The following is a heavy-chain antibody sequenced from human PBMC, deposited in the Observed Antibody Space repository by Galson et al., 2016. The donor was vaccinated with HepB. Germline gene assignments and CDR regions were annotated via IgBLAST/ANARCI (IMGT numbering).Heavy chain of an antibody. J-gene: IGHJ6*02. CDR2: IGTAGDT. CDR3: VRAREVRGEGYYGMDV. CDR1: GFTFSSYD. D-gene: IGHD3-10*01. V-gene: IGHV3-13*01. Sequence: SLRLSCAASGFTFSSYDMHWVRQATGKGLEWVSTIGTAGDTYYPGSVKGRFTLSRENAKNSLYLQMNSLRAGDTAVYYCVRAREVRGEGYYGMDVWGQGTTVTVSS.